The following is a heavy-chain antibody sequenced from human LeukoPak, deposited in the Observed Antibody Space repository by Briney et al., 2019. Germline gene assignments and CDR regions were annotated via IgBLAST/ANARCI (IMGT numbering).Heavy chain of an antibody. CDR3: AKDRTLYSSSWYYFDY. V-gene: IGHV3-23*01. D-gene: IGHD6-13*01. CDR2: ISGSGGST. CDR1: GFTFSSYA. J-gene: IGHJ4*02. Sequence: GGSLRLSCAASGFTFSSYAMSWVRQAPGKGLEWVSAISGSGGSTYYADSVKGRFTISRDNSKNTLYLQMNSLRAEDTAVYSCAKDRTLYSSSWYYFDYWGQGTLVTVSS.